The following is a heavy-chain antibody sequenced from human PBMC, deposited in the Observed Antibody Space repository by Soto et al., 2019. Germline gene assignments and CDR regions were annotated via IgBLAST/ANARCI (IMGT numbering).Heavy chain of an antibody. J-gene: IGHJ3*02. D-gene: IGHD1-26*01. CDR3: VKVLSASGRDAFDI. Sequence: EVQLVESGGGLIQPGRSLRLSCAASGFTFGVYAMHWVRQAPGRGLEWVSGINWHSDVVVYADSVKGRFTISRDNAKNSLYLQMNSLRAEVTAFYYCVKVLSASGRDAFDIWGQGTMVTVS. CDR2: INWHSDVV. V-gene: IGHV3-9*01. CDR1: GFTFGVYA.